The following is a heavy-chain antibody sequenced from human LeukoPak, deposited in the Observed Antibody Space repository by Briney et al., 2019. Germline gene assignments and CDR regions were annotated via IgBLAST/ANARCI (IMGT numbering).Heavy chain of an antibody. J-gene: IGHJ4*02. CDR2: IRSKAYGGTT. V-gene: IGHV3-49*03. CDR1: GFTSGDYA. Sequence: GGFLRLFCTASGFTSGDYAMSWLRQAPGKGLEWVGFIRSKAYGGTTEYAASVKGRFTISRDDSKSIAYLQMNSLKTEDTAVYYCTRGPDSSGYYYFDYWGQGTLVTVSS. CDR3: TRGPDSSGYYYFDY. D-gene: IGHD3-22*01.